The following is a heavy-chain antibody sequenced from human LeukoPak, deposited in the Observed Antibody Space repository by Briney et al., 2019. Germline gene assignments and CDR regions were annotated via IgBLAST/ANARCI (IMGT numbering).Heavy chain of an antibody. Sequence: ASVKVSCKXSGGTFSSYAISWVRQAPGQGLEWMGIINPSGGSTSYSQKFQGRVTMTRDTSTSTVYMELSSLRSEDTAVYYCARDYYDSSGYYYDYWGQGPLVTVSS. CDR2: INPSGGST. CDR3: ARDYYDSSGYYYDY. D-gene: IGHD3-22*01. J-gene: IGHJ4*02. CDR1: GGTFSSYA. V-gene: IGHV1-46*01.